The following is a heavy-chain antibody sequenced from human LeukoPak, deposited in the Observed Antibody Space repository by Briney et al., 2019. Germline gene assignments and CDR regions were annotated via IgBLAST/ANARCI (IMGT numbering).Heavy chain of an antibody. CDR1: GGSISSSSYY. J-gene: IGHJ4*02. CDR2: IYYSGST. D-gene: IGHD3-22*01. Sequence: SETLSLTCTVSGGSISSSSYYWGWIRQPPGKGLEWIGSIYYSGSTYYNPSLKSRVTISVDTSKNQFSLKLSSVTAADTAAYYCARLSPMTPDYWGQGTLVTVSS. CDR3: ARLSPMTPDY. V-gene: IGHV4-39*01.